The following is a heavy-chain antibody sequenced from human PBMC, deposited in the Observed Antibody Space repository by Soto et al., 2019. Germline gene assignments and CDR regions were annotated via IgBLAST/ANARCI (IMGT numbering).Heavy chain of an antibody. CDR1: GGTFSSYA. D-gene: IGHD4-17*01. J-gene: IGHJ3*02. Sequence: QVQLVQSGAEVKKPGSSVKVSCKASGGTFSSYAISWVRQAPGQGLEWMGGIIPIFGTANYAQKFQGRVTMTADESTSTAYMELSSLRSEDTAVYYCARATGAAKSRALVEGAFDIWGQGTMVTVSS. CDR3: ARATGAAKSRALVEGAFDI. V-gene: IGHV1-69*12. CDR2: IIPIFGTA.